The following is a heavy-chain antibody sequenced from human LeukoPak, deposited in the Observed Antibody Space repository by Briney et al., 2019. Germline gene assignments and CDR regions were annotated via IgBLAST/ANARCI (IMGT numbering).Heavy chain of an antibody. CDR3: ARDADLGNYYFDY. CDR1: GFTVSSNY. D-gene: IGHD7-27*01. V-gene: IGHV3-66*01. CDR2: IYSGGST. Sequence: PGGSLRLSCAASGFTVSSNYMSWVRQAPGKGLEWVSVIYSGGSTYYADSVKGRFTISRDNSKNTLYLQMNSLRAEDTAVYYCARDADLGNYYFDYWGQGTLVTVSS. J-gene: IGHJ4*02.